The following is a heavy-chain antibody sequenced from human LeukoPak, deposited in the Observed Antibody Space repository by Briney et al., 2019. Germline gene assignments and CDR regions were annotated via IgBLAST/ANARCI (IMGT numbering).Heavy chain of an antibody. D-gene: IGHD1-26*01. J-gene: IGHJ4*02. Sequence: PGGSLRLSCAASGFTSSNYAMNWVRQAPGKGLEWVSTITGSGGSTYYADSVKGRFTISRDNSKNTLYLQMSSLRAEDTAVYYCAKVGIDSGSSKPNDYWGQGTLVTVSS. CDR3: AKVGIDSGSSKPNDY. CDR1: GFTSSNYA. CDR2: ITGSGGST. V-gene: IGHV3-23*01.